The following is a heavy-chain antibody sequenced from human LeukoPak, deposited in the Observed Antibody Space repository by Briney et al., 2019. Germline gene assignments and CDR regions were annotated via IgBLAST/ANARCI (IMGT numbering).Heavy chain of an antibody. V-gene: IGHV1-8*01. D-gene: IGHD2-21*01. CDR3: ARDLERIVVVSLPSDY. Sequence: ASVKVSCKASGYTFTSYDINWVRQATGQGLEWMGWMNPNSGNTGYAQKFQGRVTMTRNTSISTAYMELSSLRSEDTAVYYCARDLERIVVVSLPSDYWGQGTLVTVSS. J-gene: IGHJ4*02. CDR2: MNPNSGNT. CDR1: GYTFTSYD.